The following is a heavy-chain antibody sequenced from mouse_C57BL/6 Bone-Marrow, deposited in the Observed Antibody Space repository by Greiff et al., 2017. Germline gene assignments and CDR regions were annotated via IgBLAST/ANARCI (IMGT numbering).Heavy chain of an antibody. CDR3: TREGDYGREFAY. CDR1: GFTFSSYA. D-gene: IGHD1-1*01. Sequence: EVKLVESGEGLVKPGGSLKLSCAASGFTFSSYAMSWVRQTPEKRLEWVAYISSGGDYIYYADTVQGRFTISRDNARKTLYLQMSSLKSEDTAMYYGTREGDYGREFAYWGQGTLVTVSA. V-gene: IGHV5-9-1*02. J-gene: IGHJ3*01. CDR2: ISSGGDYI.